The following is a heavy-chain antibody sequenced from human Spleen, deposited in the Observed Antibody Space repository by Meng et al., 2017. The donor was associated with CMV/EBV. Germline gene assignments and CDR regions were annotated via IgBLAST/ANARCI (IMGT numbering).Heavy chain of an antibody. Sequence: SGGTFSSYAISWVRQAPGQGLEWMGGIDPYSGDTNYAQKFRGRVTMTRDTSASTAYMDLSLRSDDTAVYYCARRGITGFGYYAMDVWGQGTTVTVSS. D-gene: IGHD3-16*01. V-gene: IGHV1-2*02. CDR1: GGTFSSYA. CDR3: ARRGITGFGYYAMDV. J-gene: IGHJ6*02. CDR2: IDPYSGDT.